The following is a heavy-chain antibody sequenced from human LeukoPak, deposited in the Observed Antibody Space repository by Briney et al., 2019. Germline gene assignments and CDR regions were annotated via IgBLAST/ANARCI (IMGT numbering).Heavy chain of an antibody. CDR3: ATGGYYDILTGYYYYYGMYV. V-gene: IGHV1-8*01. Sequence: ASVKVSCKASGYTFTSYDINWVRQATGQGLEWMGWMNPDSGNTGYAQKFQGRVTMTRNTSISTAYMELSSLRSEDTAVYYCATGGYYDILTGYYYYYGMYVWGQGTTVTVSS. J-gene: IGHJ6*02. CDR1: GYTFTSYD. CDR2: MNPDSGNT. D-gene: IGHD3-9*01.